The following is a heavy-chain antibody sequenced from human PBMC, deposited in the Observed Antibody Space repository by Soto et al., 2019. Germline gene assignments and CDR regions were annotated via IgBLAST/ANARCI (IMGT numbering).Heavy chain of an antibody. CDR1: GYTFTRYG. V-gene: IGHV1-18*01. J-gene: IGHJ6*02. Sequence: ASVKVSCKASGYTFTRYGISWVRQAPGQGLEWMGWISAYNGNTNYAQKLQGRVTMTTDTSTSTAYMELSSLRSDDTAVYYCERDKVDTAMVMGLDYYYSSGMDVWGQGTTVTVSS. CDR3: ERDKVDTAMVMGLDYYYSSGMDV. D-gene: IGHD5-18*01. CDR2: ISAYNGNT.